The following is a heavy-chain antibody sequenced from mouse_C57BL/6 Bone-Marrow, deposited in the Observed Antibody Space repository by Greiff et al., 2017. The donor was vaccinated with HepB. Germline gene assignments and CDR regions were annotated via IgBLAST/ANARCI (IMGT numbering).Heavy chain of an antibody. CDR2: IDPENGDT. V-gene: IGHV14-4*01. D-gene: IGHD1-1*01. J-gene: IGHJ2*01. Sequence: VQLKESGAELVRPGASVKLSCTASGFNIKDDYMHWVKQRPEQGLEWIGWIDPENGDTEYASKFQGKATITADTSSNTAYLQLSSLTSEDTAVYYCTTITTVVAEDYWGQGTTLTVSS. CDR3: TTITTVVAEDY. CDR1: GFNIKDDY.